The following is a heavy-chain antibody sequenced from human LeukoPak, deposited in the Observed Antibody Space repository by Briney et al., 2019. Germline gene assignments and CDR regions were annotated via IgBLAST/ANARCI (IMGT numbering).Heavy chain of an antibody. CDR1: GGSISSGGYS. CDR3: ASLLNDHGDYVDDY. V-gene: IGHV4-30-2*01. Sequence: SQTLSLTCAVSGGSISSGGYSWSWIRQPPGKGLEWIGYIYHSGSTYYDPSLKSRVTISVDRSKNQFSLKLSSVTAADTAVYYCASLLNDHGDYVDDYWGQGTLVTVSS. D-gene: IGHD4-17*01. J-gene: IGHJ4*02. CDR2: IYHSGST.